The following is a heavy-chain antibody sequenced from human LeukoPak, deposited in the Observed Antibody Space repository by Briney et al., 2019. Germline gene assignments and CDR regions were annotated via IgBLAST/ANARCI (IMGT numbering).Heavy chain of an antibody. CDR3: ARDHCSSTSCYPRLWFDP. CDR2: IIPIFGTA. Sequence: ASVKVSCKASGGTFSSYAISWVRQAPGQGLEWMGGIIPIFGTANYAQKFQGRVTITTDESTSTAYMELSSLRSEDTAVYYCARDHCSSTSCYPRLWFDPWGQGTLVTVSS. CDR1: GGTFSSYA. D-gene: IGHD2-2*01. J-gene: IGHJ5*02. V-gene: IGHV1-69*05.